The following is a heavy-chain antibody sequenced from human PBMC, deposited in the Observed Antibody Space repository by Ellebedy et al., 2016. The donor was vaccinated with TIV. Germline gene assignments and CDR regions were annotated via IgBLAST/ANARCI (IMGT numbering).Heavy chain of an antibody. D-gene: IGHD4-23*01. V-gene: IGHV3-30*02. J-gene: IGHJ4*02. CDR2: MQYDGSTK. Sequence: PGGSLRLSCAASGFTFSYYGMHWVRQAPGKGLEWVAFMQYDGSTKYYGDSVKGRFTISRENSKNTLYLQMNSLRAEDTAVYYCARVPGGNKNFDYWGQGTLVTVSS. CDR3: ARVPGGNKNFDY. CDR1: GFTFSYYG.